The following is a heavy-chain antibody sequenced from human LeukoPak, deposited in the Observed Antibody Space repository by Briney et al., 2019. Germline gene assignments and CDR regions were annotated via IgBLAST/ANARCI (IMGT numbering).Heavy chain of an antibody. CDR2: IIPIFGTA. CDR3: ARRDYYDSSGYYYPEYFQH. Sequence: SVKVSCKASGGTFSSYAISWVRQAPGQGLEWMGGIIPIFGTANYAQKFQGRVTITADESTSTAYMELSSLRSEDTAVYYCARRDYYDSSGYYYPEYFQHWGQGTPVTVSS. V-gene: IGHV1-69*01. CDR1: GGTFSSYA. J-gene: IGHJ1*01. D-gene: IGHD3-22*01.